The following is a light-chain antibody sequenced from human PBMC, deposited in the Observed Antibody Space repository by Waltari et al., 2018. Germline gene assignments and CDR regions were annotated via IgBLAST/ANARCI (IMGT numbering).Light chain of an antibody. CDR2: EDT. Sequence: SYEWTQPPSVSVSPGQTARIPCSGDALAKKSASWYQKKPGQAPVLILYEDTKRPSEIPERFSGSISGTMATLTISGAQVEDEAVYYCYSTDSNSNYGVFGGGTKLTVL. V-gene: IGLV3-10*01. CDR3: YSTDSNSNYGV. CDR1: ALAKKS. J-gene: IGLJ2*01.